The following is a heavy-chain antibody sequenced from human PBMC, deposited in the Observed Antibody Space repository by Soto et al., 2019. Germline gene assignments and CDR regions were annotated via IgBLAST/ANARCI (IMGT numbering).Heavy chain of an antibody. CDR2: ISYDGSNK. D-gene: IGHD1-1*01. V-gene: IGHV3-30*18. Sequence: SLRLSCAASGFTFSSYGMHWVRQAPGKGLEWVAVISYDGSNKYYADSVKGRFTISRDNSKNTLYLQMNSLRAEDTAVYYCAKGGRGTYYYYYGVDVWGQGTTVTVSS. CDR1: GFTFSSYG. CDR3: AKGGRGTYYYYYGVDV. J-gene: IGHJ6*02.